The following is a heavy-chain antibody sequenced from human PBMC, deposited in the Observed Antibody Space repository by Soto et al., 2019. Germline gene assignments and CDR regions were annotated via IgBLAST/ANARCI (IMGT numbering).Heavy chain of an antibody. V-gene: IGHV3-21*01. CDR3: ERVPQTGWGTWDYGEGYFDY. J-gene: IGHJ4*02. D-gene: IGHD4-17*01. CDR1: GFTFSRNS. CDR2: ISSLSNYI. Sequence: EVQLVESGGGQVKPGGSLRLSCTASGFTFSRNSMNWVRQAPGKGLEWVSSISSLSNYIYYADSVKGRFTISRDDAKNSLSLQMSSLRDEDTAVYYCERVPQTGWGTWDYGEGYFDYWGQGTLVTVSS.